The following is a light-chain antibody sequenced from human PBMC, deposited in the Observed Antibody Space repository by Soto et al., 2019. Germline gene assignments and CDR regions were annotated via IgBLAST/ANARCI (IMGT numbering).Light chain of an antibody. V-gene: IGLV2-8*01. CDR2: EVN. Sequence: QSALTQPPSASGSPGQSVTISCTGTSSDIGFYNYVSWYQQHPGKAPKLMNYEVNKRPSGVPDRFSGSKSGNTASLTVSGLQGEDEADYYCSSYAGSNNLVFGGGTKVTVL. CDR1: SSDIGFYNY. CDR3: SSYAGSNNLV. J-gene: IGLJ2*01.